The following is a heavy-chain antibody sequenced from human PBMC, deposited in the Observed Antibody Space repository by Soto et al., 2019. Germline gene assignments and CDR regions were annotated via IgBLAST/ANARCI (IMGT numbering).Heavy chain of an antibody. D-gene: IGHD3-10*01. V-gene: IGHV4-4*07. CDR3: AREVARGFGLDV. J-gene: IGHJ6*02. CDR2: IYTSGST. Sequence: QVQLQESGTGLVKPSETLSLTCTVSGGSIRSYYWSWIRQPAGQALECIGRIYTSGSTKYNPSLKSRLTIFVDTPTNKFSLNLGSVSAADTAVYYCAREVARGFGLDVWGQGTTVIVSS. CDR1: GGSIRSYY.